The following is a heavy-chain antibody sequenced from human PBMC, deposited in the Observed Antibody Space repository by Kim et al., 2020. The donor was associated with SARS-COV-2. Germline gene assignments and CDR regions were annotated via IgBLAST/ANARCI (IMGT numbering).Heavy chain of an antibody. CDR1: GFTFDDYA. CDR2: ISWNSGSI. D-gene: IGHD3-22*01. J-gene: IGHJ4*02. Sequence: GGSLRLSCAASGFTFDDYAMHWVRQAPGKGLEWVSGISWNSGSIGYADSVKGRFTISRDNAKNSLYLQMNSLRAEDTALYYCAKLPDYYDSSPNYWGQGTLVTVSS. CDR3: AKLPDYYDSSPNY. V-gene: IGHV3-9*01.